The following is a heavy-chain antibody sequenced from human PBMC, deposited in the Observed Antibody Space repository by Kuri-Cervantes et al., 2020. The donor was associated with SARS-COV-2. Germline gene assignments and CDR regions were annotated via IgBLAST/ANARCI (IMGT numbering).Heavy chain of an antibody. Sequence: SETLSLTCTVSGGSISSYYWSWIRQPPGKGLEWIGEINHSGSTNYNPSLKSRVTISVDTSKNQFSLKLSSVTAADTAVYYCARMRLELLSPYYYGMDVWGQGTTVTVAS. CDR2: INHSGST. D-gene: IGHD1-7*01. CDR3: ARMRLELLSPYYYGMDV. V-gene: IGHV4-34*01. CDR1: GGSISSYY. J-gene: IGHJ6*02.